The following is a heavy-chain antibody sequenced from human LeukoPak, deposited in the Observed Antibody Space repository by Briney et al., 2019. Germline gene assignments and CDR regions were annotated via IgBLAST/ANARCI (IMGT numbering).Heavy chain of an antibody. J-gene: IGHJ5*02. CDR2: ISGSGGST. CDR1: GFTFSSYA. D-gene: IGHD5-18*01. V-gene: IGHV3-23*01. Sequence: TGGSLRLSCAASGFTFSSYAMSWVRQAPGKGLEWVLAISGSGGSTYYADSVKGRFTISRDNSKNTLYLQMNSLRAEDTAVYYCAKGGLWSHNWFDPWGQGTLVTVSS. CDR3: AKGGLWSHNWFDP.